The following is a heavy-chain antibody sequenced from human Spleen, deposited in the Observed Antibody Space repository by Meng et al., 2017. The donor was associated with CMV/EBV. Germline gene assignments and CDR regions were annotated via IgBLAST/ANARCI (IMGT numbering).Heavy chain of an antibody. CDR2: IYPGDSDT. CDR1: GYSFTSYW. J-gene: IGHJ6*02. D-gene: IGHD3-3*01. V-gene: IGHV5-51*01. CDR3: ARSELGYDFWSGPYYYYGMDV. Sequence: KVSCKGSGYSFTSYWIGWVRQMPGKGLEWMGIIYPGDSDTRYSPSFQRQVTISADKSISTAYLQWSSLKASDTAMYYCARSELGYDFWSGPYYYYGMDVWGQGTTVTVSS.